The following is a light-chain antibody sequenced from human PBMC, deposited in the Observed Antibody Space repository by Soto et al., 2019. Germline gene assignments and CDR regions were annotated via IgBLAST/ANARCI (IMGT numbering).Light chain of an antibody. J-gene: IGKJ3*01. CDR3: QQRYHWIFT. CDR1: QSVSSS. Sequence: EIVLTQSPATLSLSPGERATLSCRASQSVSSSLAWYQQKPGRAPRLFIYDASYRATGIPARFSGSGSGTDFTLTISSLEPEDFAVYYCQQRYHWIFTFGPGTKLDIK. CDR2: DAS. V-gene: IGKV3-11*01.